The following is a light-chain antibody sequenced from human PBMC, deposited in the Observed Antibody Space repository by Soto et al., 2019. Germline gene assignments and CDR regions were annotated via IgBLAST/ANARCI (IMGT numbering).Light chain of an antibody. CDR1: SSNIGSNY. V-gene: IGLV1-47*02. J-gene: IGLJ2*01. CDR2: SNN. CDR3: AAGDDSLSGVV. Sequence: QSVLTQPPSASGTPGQRVTISCSGSSSNIGSNYVYWYQQLPGTAPKLLIYSNNQRPSGVPDRFSGSKSGTSASLAISGPRAGDEADYYCAAGDDSLSGVVFGGGTKLTVL.